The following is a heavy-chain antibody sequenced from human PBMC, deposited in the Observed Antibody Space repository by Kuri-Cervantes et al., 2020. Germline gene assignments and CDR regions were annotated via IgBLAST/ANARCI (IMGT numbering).Heavy chain of an antibody. CDR2: IGTAGDT. CDR3: ANTIAGSKY. D-gene: IGHD2-15*01. Sequence: GESLKISCAASGFTFSSYGMHWVRQATGKGLEWVSAIGTAGDTYYPGSVKGRFTISRDNSKNTLYLQMNSLRAEDTAIYYCANTIAGSKYWGQGTLVTVSS. CDR1: GFTFSSYG. V-gene: IGHV3-13*01. J-gene: IGHJ4*02.